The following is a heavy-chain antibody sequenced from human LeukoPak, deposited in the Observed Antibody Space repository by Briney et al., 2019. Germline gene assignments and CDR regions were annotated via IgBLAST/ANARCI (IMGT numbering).Heavy chain of an antibody. CDR2: INPNSGGT. J-gene: IGHJ3*02. Sequence: ASVKVSCKASGYTFTGYYMHWVRQAPGQGLEWVGWINPNSGGTNYAQKFQGRVTMTRDTSISTAYMELSRLRSDDTAVYYCARAYYYDSSGYYDAFDIWGQGTMVTVSS. D-gene: IGHD3-22*01. V-gene: IGHV1-2*02. CDR3: ARAYYYDSSGYYDAFDI. CDR1: GYTFTGYY.